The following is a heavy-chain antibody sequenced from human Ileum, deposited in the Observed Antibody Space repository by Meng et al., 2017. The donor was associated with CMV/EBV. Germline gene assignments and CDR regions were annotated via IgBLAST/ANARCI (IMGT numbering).Heavy chain of an antibody. V-gene: IGHV3-9*01. CDR3: AKDDSAGPYPTFFDY. CDR2: VSWNRGAI. D-gene: IGHD2/OR15-2a*01. J-gene: IGHJ4*02. CDR1: GFTFDDYA. Sequence: GGSLRLSCAASGFTFDDYALHWVRQAPGKGLEWVSGVSWNRGAIGYADSVKGRFTISRDNAKNSLYLQMNSLRAEDTALYYCAKDDSAGPYPTFFDYWGQGTLVTVS.